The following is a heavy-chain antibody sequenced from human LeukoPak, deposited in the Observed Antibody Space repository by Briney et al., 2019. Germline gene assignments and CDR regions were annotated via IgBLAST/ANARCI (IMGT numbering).Heavy chain of an antibody. D-gene: IGHD3-16*01. J-gene: IGHJ3*02. V-gene: IGHV7-4-1*02. CDR1: GYPFTNYA. CDR3: ASMGSRGFDI. CDR2: INTYNGNP. Sequence: ASVKVSCEASGYPFTNYAINWVRQAPGQGLEFMGWINTYNGNPTYAQAFTGRFVFSVDTSVSTAYLQISSLKTEDTAIYYCASMGSRGFDIWGQGTMVTVSS.